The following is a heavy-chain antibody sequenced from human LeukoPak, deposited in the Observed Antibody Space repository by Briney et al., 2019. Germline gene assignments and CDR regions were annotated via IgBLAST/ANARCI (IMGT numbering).Heavy chain of an antibody. J-gene: IGHJ6*02. CDR2: ICCCGRL. D-gene: IGHD3-3*01. Sequence: NSSETLSLTCAVSGGSISSGCDSWRWVRQPPGKGLQWFGYICCCGRLHYNPYLQGRVIISVDRSKNQFSLQLRYVTGADTALYYGARLKSGYVRYYHYYGIDVWGQGTTVTVSS. CDR3: ARLKSGYVRYYHYYGIDV. V-gene: IGHV4-30-2*01. CDR1: GGSISSGCDS.